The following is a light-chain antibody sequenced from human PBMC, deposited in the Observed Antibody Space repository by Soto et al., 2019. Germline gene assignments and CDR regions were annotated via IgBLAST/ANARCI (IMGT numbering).Light chain of an antibody. V-gene: IGLV2-11*01. CDR1: SSDVGAYNY. CDR3: CSYAGTYTLWV. Sequence: QSALTQPRSVSGSPGQSVTISCTGTSSDVGAYNYVSWYQQHPGKAPKLIIYDVSKRPSGVPDRFSGSKSGNTASLTFSGLQADDEADYYCCSYAGTYTLWVFGGGTKLTVL. J-gene: IGLJ3*02. CDR2: DVS.